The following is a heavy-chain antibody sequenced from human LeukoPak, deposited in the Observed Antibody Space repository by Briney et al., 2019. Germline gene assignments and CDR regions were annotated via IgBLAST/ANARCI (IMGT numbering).Heavy chain of an antibody. V-gene: IGHV1-69*05. J-gene: IGHJ4*02. CDR1: GYTFTSYD. CDR3: ASQSIAVAVLFDY. Sequence: SVKASCKASGYTFTSYDINWVRQATGQGLEWMGGIIPIFGTANYAQKFQGRVTITTDESTSTAYMELSSLRSEDTAVYYCASQSIAVAVLFDYWGQGTLVTVSS. CDR2: IIPIFGTA. D-gene: IGHD6-19*01.